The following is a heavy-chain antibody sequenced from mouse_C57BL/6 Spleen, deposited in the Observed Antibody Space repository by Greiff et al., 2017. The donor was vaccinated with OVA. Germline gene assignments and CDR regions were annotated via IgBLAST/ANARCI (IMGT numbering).Heavy chain of an antibody. V-gene: IGHV1-81*01. CDR2: IYPRSGNT. J-gene: IGHJ4*01. D-gene: IGHD2-3*01. Sequence: QVQLQQSGAELARPGASVKLSCKASGYTFTSYGISWVKQRTGQGLEWIGEIYPRSGNTYYNEKFKGKATLTADKSSSTAYMELRSLTSEDSAVYFCARSDGYPHYYAMDDWGQGTSVTVSS. CDR1: GYTFTSYG. CDR3: ARSDGYPHYYAMDD.